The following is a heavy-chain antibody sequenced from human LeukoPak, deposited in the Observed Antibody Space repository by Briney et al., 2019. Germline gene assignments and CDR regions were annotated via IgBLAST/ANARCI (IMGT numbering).Heavy chain of an antibody. V-gene: IGHV1-2*02. J-gene: IGHJ5*02. D-gene: IGHD1-26*01. Sequence: ASVKVSFKASGYTLTDYYMHWVRQAPGQGLEWMGWINPNTGGTNYAQKFQGRVTMTRDTSISTAYMDLSRLRSDDTAIYYCARAVGALYNWFDPWGQGTLVTVSS. CDR1: GYTLTDYY. CDR2: INPNTGGT. CDR3: ARAVGALYNWFDP.